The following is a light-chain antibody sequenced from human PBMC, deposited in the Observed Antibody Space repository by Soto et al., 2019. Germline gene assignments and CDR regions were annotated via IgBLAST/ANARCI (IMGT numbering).Light chain of an antibody. CDR2: GAS. J-gene: IGKJ1*01. V-gene: IGKV3-20*01. CDR1: QSVSRN. Sequence: EIVLTQSPGTLSLSPGERATLSCRASQSVSRNLAWYQQKPGQAPSLLIYGASTRATVIPARFSGSGSGTDLTLTISSLEPEDFAVYYCQQYGSSPPRTFGQGTKVDIK. CDR3: QQYGSSPPRT.